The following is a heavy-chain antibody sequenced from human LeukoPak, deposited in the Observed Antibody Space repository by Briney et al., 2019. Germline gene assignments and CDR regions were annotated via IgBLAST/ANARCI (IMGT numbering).Heavy chain of an antibody. J-gene: IGHJ5*02. CDR3: ARVSVTMVRGVIRYNWFDP. CDR2: IYTSGST. CDR1: GGSISSYY. V-gene: IGHV4-4*07. Sequence: KASETLSLTCTVSGGSISSYYWSWIRQPAGKGLEWIGRIYTSGSTNYNPSLKSRVTMSVDTSKNQFSLKLSSVTAADTAVYYCARVSVTMVRGVIRYNWFDPWGQGTLVTVSS. D-gene: IGHD3-10*01.